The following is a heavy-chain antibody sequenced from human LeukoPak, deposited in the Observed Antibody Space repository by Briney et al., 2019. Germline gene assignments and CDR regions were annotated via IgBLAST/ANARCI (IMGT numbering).Heavy chain of an antibody. J-gene: IGHJ6*03. D-gene: IGHD3-10*01. CDR1: GFTSSSHW. CDR3: ASLGLWFGEFPRDYYYYYMDV. Sequence: PGGSLRLSCAASGFTSSSHWMSWVRQAPGKGLEWVANIKEDGSEKYYVDSVKGRFTISRDNAKNSLYLEMSSLRGEDTAMYYCASLGLWFGEFPRDYYYYYMDVWGKGTTVTVSS. V-gene: IGHV3-7*01. CDR2: IKEDGSEK.